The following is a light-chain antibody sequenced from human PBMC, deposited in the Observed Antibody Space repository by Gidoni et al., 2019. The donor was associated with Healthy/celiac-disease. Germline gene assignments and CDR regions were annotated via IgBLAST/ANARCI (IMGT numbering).Light chain of an antibody. V-gene: IGLV2-23*01. Sequence: QSALTQPASASGSPGQSITISCTGTSSDVGSYNLVSWYQQHPGKAPKLMIYEGSKRPSGVSNRFSGSKSGNTASLTISGLQAEDEADYYCCSYAGSSTWVFGGGTKLTAL. J-gene: IGLJ3*02. CDR3: CSYAGSSTWV. CDR1: SSDVGSYNL. CDR2: EGS.